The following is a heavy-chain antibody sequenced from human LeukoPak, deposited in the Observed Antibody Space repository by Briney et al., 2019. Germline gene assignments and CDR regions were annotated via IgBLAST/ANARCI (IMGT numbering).Heavy chain of an antibody. V-gene: IGHV4-59*11. CDR3: ARELNPYSGSYYLGY. Sequence: SETLSLTCTVSGGSISSHYWSWIRQPPGKGLEWIGYIYYSGSTSYNPSLKSRVTISVDTSKNQFSLKLSSVTAADTAVYYCARELNPYSGSYYLGYWGQGTLVTVSS. CDR1: GGSISSHY. D-gene: IGHD1-26*01. J-gene: IGHJ4*02. CDR2: IYYSGST.